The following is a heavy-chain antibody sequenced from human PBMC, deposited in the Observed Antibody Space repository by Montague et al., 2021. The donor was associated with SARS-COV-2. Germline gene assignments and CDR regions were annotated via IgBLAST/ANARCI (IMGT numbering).Heavy chain of an antibody. J-gene: IGHJ6*02. V-gene: IGHV3-66*01. CDR3: ARDTPKQLNYYYGMDV. CDR1: GFTVSSNY. Sequence: SLRLSCAASGFTVSSNYMSWVRQAPGKGLEWVSDIYSGGSTYYADSVEGRFTISRDNSKNTVYLQMNSLRAEDTAVYYCARDTPKQLNYYYGMDVWGQGTTVTVSS. CDR2: IYSGGST. D-gene: IGHD6-13*01.